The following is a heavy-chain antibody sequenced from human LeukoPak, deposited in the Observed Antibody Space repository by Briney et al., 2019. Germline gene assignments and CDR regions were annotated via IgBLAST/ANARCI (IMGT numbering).Heavy chain of an antibody. CDR1: GFIFSSYA. D-gene: IGHD5-12*01. V-gene: IGHV3-30-3*01. CDR3: AKESNGYDSKFDY. J-gene: IGHJ4*02. Sequence: GGSLRLSCAASGFIFSSYAIHWVRQAPGKGLEWVAVISYDGSNKYYADSVKGRFTISRDNSKNTLYLQMNSLRAEDTAVYYCAKESNGYDSKFDYWGQGTLVTVSS. CDR2: ISYDGSNK.